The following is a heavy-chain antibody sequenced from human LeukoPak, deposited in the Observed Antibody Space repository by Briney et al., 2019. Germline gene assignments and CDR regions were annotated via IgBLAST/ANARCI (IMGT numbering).Heavy chain of an antibody. CDR3: AKAGIYDFVWGSYLVD. CDR1: GLTVTKNY. J-gene: IGHJ4*02. Sequence: GGSLRLSCVVSGLTVTKNYISWVRQAPGKGLEWVSLLYTGETTFYADSVKGRFIISRDNSRNTVYLQMNSLRAEDTAVYYCAKAGIYDFVWGSYLVDWGQGTLVTVSS. D-gene: IGHD3-16*01. V-gene: IGHV3-66*01. CDR2: LYTGETT.